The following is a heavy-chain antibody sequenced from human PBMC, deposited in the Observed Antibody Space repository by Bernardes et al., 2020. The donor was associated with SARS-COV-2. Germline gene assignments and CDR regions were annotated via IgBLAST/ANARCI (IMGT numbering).Heavy chain of an antibody. V-gene: IGHV3-48*02. Sequence: GGSLRLSCSASGFSFDIYSMTWVRQAPGQGLEWVAYISSSRSSIYYADSVKGRFTISRDNAKNLLFLQMNSLRDGDTAVYYCVRGSTGIGSSYVGYNYYGMDVWGQGTTVTVSS. CDR1: GFSFDIYS. D-gene: IGHD3-10*01. CDR2: ISSSRSSI. CDR3: VRGSTGIGSSYVGYNYYGMDV. J-gene: IGHJ6*02.